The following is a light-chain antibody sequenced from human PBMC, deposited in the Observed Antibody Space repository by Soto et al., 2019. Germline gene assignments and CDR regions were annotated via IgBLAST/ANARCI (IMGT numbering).Light chain of an antibody. CDR1: QNINNY. CDR3: QQSYTTPWT. V-gene: IGKV1-39*01. Sequence: DIQMTQSPSSLSASVGDRVTITCRASQNINNYLIWFQHKPGKAPKLLIYAASSLQSGVPSRFSGTGSGTDFTLTISSLQPEDFATYSCQQSYTTPWTFGQGTKVE. J-gene: IGKJ1*01. CDR2: AAS.